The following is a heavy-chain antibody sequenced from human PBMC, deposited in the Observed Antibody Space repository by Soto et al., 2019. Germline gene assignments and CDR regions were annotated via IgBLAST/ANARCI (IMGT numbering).Heavy chain of an antibody. D-gene: IGHD3-3*01. Sequence: PGGSLRLSCAASGFTFSSYSMNWVRQAPGKGLEWVSSISSSSSYIYYADSVKGRFTISRDNAKNSLYLQMNSLRAEDTAVYYCARAKSITIFGVAPKNWFDPWGQGTLVTVSS. CDR1: GFTFSSYS. CDR3: ARAKSITIFGVAPKNWFDP. CDR2: ISSSSSYI. V-gene: IGHV3-21*01. J-gene: IGHJ5*02.